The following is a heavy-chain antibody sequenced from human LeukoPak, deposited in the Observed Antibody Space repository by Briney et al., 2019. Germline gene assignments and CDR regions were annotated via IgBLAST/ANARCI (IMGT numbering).Heavy chain of an antibody. Sequence: GESLKISCKASGYSFSSYWSAWVRQMPGKGLECIGIIYPDDSDSRYSPSFQGQVTISADKSISTVYLQWGSLKASDTAMYYCVRHRAVAGPSQGEYYYYYMDVWGKGTPVTVSS. CDR1: GYSFSSYW. V-gene: IGHV5-51*01. CDR3: VRHRAVAGPSQGEYYYYYMDV. CDR2: IYPDDSDS. D-gene: IGHD6-13*01. J-gene: IGHJ6*03.